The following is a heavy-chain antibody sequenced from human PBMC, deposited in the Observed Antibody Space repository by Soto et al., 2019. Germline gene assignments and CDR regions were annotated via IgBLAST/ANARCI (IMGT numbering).Heavy chain of an antibody. V-gene: IGHV6-1*01. D-gene: IGHD2-8*02. CDR2: TYYRSQWYT. Sequence: PSQTLSLTCAISGDSVSSNTVAWSWIRQSPSRGLEWLGRTYYRSQWYTDYAVSMKGRITIIPDTSKNQCSLQLNSVTPEDTAVYYCAGASVVYIIEAIHCWGQGTLVTVSS. J-gene: IGHJ4*02. CDR3: AGASVVYIIEAIHC. CDR1: GDSVSSNTVA.